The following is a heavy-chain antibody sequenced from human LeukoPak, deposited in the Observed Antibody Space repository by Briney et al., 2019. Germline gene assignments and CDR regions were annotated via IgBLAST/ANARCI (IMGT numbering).Heavy chain of an antibody. CDR1: GGTFSIYA. V-gene: IGHV1-69*04. CDR3: ARGSTVAGPHGVSTFDC. CDR2: IIPILGIA. D-gene: IGHD6-19*01. Sequence: AVKVSSKASGGTFSIYAISWVRQAPGQGLEWMGRIIPILGIANYAQKFQGRVTITSDNSTSTAYMEQSSASLRHTPVYFCARGSTVAGPHGVSTFDCGGRGPLVAVS. J-gene: IGHJ4*02.